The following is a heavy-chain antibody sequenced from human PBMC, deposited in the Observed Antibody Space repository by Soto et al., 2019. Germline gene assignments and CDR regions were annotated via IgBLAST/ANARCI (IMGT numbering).Heavy chain of an antibody. CDR1: GFTFDDYA. D-gene: IGHD1-26*01. CDR3: AKGGQRGSLCYFDY. CDR2: ISWNSGSI. Sequence: GGSLRLSCAASGFTFDDYAMHWVRQAPGKGLEWVSGISWNSGSIGYADSVRGRFTISRDNAKNSLYLQMNSLRAEDTALYYCAKGGQRGSLCYFDYWGQGTLVTVSS. J-gene: IGHJ4*02. V-gene: IGHV3-9*01.